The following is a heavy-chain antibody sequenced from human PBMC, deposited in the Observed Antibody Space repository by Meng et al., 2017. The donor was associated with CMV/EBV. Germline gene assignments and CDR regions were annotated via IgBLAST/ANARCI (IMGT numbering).Heavy chain of an antibody. Sequence: ASVKVSCKASGYTFTGYYMHWVRQAPGQGLEWMGWINPNSGGTNYAQKFRGRVTMTRDTSISTAYMELSRLRSDDTAVYYCARNGDSIRPRFDPWGQGTLVTVSS. V-gene: IGHV1-2*02. CDR3: ARNGDSIRPRFDP. D-gene: IGHD3-10*01. J-gene: IGHJ5*02. CDR2: INPNSGGT. CDR1: GYTFTGYY.